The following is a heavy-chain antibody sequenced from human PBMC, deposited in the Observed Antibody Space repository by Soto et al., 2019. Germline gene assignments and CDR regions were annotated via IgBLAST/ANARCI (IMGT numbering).Heavy chain of an antibody. CDR2: INAGNGNT. J-gene: IGHJ6*02. Sequence: ASVKVSCTASGYTFTSYAMHWVRQAPGQRLEWMGWINAGNGNTKYSQKFQGRVTITRDTSASTAYMELSSLRSEDTAVYYCARDVGGSGWYLNPHYGMDVWGQGTTVTVSS. V-gene: IGHV1-3*01. CDR3: ARDVGGSGWYLNPHYGMDV. D-gene: IGHD6-19*01. CDR1: GYTFTSYA.